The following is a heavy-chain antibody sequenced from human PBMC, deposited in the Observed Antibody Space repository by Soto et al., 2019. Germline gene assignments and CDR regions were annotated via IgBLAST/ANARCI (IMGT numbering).Heavy chain of an antibody. V-gene: IGHV1-46*01. D-gene: IGHD1-26*01. CDR1: GYIFTSNY. CDR3: ARDQLGVGVTPFFIDF. Sequence: QVQLVQSGAAVKKPGASVTVSCKASGYIFTSNYIHWVRQAPGQGLEWMGMINPTGGSTNYAQKFQGRVTVTRDTSTGTAYMELSSLRSEDTAVYYCARDQLGVGVTPFFIDFWGQGTLVTVPS. J-gene: IGHJ4*02. CDR2: INPTGGST.